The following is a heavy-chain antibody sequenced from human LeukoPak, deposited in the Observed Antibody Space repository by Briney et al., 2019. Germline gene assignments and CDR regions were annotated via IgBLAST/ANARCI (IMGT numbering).Heavy chain of an antibody. J-gene: IGHJ5*02. CDR2: IYTSGST. V-gene: IGHV4-4*07. CDR3: ARVYYGSGSHNWFDP. CDR1: GGSISSYY. D-gene: IGHD3-10*01. Sequence: SETLSLTCTVSGGSISSYYWSWIRQPAGKGLEWIGRIYTSGSTNYNPSLKSRVTISVDTSKNQFSLKLSSVTAADTAVYYCARVYYGSGSHNWFDPWGQGTLVTVSS.